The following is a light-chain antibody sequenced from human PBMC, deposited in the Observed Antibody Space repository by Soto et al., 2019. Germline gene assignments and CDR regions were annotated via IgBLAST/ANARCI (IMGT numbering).Light chain of an antibody. V-gene: IGKV3-20*01. J-gene: IGKJ3*01. Sequence: ETVLTQSPGTLSLSPGERATLSCRASQSVSSSYLAWYQQKPGQAPRLLIYGASSRATGIPDRFSGSGSGTDFTLTISRLEPEDFATYYCQQSYSTPRTFGPGTKVDIK. CDR2: GAS. CDR3: QQSYSTPRT. CDR1: QSVSSSY.